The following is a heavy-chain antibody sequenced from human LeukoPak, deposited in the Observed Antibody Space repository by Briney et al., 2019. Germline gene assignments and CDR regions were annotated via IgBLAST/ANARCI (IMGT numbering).Heavy chain of an antibody. Sequence: GGSLRLSCAASGFTFSSYGMHWVRQAPGKGLEWVAVIWYGGSNKYYADSVKGRFTVSRDNSKNTLYLQMNSLRAEDTAVYYCARELATYYYYGMDVWGQGTTVTASS. CDR1: GFTFSSYG. CDR2: IWYGGSNK. V-gene: IGHV3-33*01. J-gene: IGHJ6*02. CDR3: ARELATYYYYGMDV.